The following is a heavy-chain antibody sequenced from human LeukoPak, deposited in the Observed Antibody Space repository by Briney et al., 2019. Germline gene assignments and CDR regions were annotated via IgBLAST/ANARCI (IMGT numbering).Heavy chain of an antibody. CDR2: INHSGST. CDR1: GGSFSGYY. Sequence: PSETLSLTCAVYGGSFSGYYWSWIRQPPGKGLEWIGEINHSGSTNYNPSLKSRVTISVDTSKNQFSLKLSSVTAADTAVYYCAGWRGGGSGLYYFDYWGQGTLVTVSS. CDR3: AGWRGGGSGLYYFDY. V-gene: IGHV4-34*01. J-gene: IGHJ4*02. D-gene: IGHD3-10*01.